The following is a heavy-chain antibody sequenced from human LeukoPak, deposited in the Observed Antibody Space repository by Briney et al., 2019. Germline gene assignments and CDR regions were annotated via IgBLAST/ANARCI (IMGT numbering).Heavy chain of an antibody. CDR1: GFTFSNYW. Sequence: GGSLRLSCSAYGFTFSNYWMHWVRQAPGKGLVWVSRVNSDGSSTRYADSVKGRFTISRDNAKNTLYLQMNSLRAEDTAVYYCARRRSGHYFDYWGLGTLVTVSS. CDR2: VNSDGSST. V-gene: IGHV3-74*01. D-gene: IGHD6-25*01. CDR3: ARRRSGHYFDY. J-gene: IGHJ4*02.